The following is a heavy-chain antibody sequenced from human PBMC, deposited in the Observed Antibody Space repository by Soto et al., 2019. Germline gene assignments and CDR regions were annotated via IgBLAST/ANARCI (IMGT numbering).Heavy chain of an antibody. Sequence: QPGGSLRLSCAPSGFTFSNYWMYWVRQAPGKGLVWVSRVTTDGSSTSYADSVKGRLIISRDNAKSTLYRQMNSLRAEDTAVYYCAREGGSYDSGGYLSRGAFDIWGQGTMVTVSS. J-gene: IGHJ3*02. CDR1: GFTFSNYW. V-gene: IGHV3-74*01. D-gene: IGHD3-22*01. CDR2: VTTDGSST. CDR3: AREGGSYDSGGYLSRGAFDI.